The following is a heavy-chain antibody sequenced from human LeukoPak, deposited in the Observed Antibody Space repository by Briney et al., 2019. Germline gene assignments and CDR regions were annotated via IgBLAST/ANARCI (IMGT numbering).Heavy chain of an antibody. CDR1: GGSISSGSYY. CDR3: ARGESKATDFDY. CDR2: IYTSGST. J-gene: IGHJ4*02. D-gene: IGHD1-26*01. V-gene: IGHV4-61*02. Sequence: SQTLSLTCTVSGGSISSGSYYWSWIRQPAGKGLEWIGRIYTSGSTNYNPSLKSRVTISVDTSKNQFSLKLSSVTAADTAVYYCARGESKATDFDYWGQGTLVTVSS.